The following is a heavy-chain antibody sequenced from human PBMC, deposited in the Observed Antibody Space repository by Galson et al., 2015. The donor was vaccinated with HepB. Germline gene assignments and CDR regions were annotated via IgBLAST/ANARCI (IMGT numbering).Heavy chain of an antibody. CDR1: GYSFSNYG. CDR3: ARDSRLELRLNNYFSYGMDV. J-gene: IGHJ6*02. D-gene: IGHD1-7*01. Sequence: SVKVSCKASGYSFSNYGLSWIRQAPGPGLEWLGWFSGYDHSTNYAQKFQGRVTMTADASRGTAYLELRNLRSDDTAVYFCARDSRLELRLNNYFSYGMDVWGQGSAVTVSS. V-gene: IGHV1-18*01. CDR2: FSGYDHST.